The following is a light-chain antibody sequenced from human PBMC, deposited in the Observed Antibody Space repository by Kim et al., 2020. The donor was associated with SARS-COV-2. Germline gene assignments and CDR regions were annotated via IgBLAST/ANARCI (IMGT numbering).Light chain of an antibody. J-gene: IGKJ1*01. CDR2: DAS. V-gene: IGKV1-5*01. CDR1: QSISSW. Sequence: GDRVTITCRASQSISSWLAWYQQKPGKAPKLLIYDASSLESGVPSRFSGSGSGTEFTLTISSLQPDDFATYYCQQYNSQGTFGQGTKV. CDR3: QQYNSQGT.